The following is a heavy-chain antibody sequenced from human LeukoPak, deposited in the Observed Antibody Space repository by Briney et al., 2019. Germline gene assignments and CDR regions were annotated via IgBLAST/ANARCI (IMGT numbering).Heavy chain of an antibody. CDR2: MSPNSGDT. J-gene: IGHJ4*02. D-gene: IGHD7-27*01. CDR3: VRTPPNWGFDY. Sequence: ASVKVSCKASGGTFSSYAISWVRQATGQGLEWLGWMSPNSGDTGYAQKFQGRVTMTSDSSISTAYMELSSLRSEDTAIYYCVRTPPNWGFDYWGQGTLVTVSS. CDR1: GGTFSSYA. V-gene: IGHV1-8*02.